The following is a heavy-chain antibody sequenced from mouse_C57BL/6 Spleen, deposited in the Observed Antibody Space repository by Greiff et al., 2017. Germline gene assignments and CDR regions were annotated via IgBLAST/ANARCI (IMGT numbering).Heavy chain of an antibody. Sequence: VQLQESGPGLVQPSQSLSITCTVSGFSLTSYGVHWVRQSPGKGLEWLGVIWSGGSTDYNAAFISRLSISKDNSKSHVFFKMNRLQADDTAIYYCASYGSSYEDAMDYWGQGTSVTVSS. V-gene: IGHV2-2*01. CDR1: GFSLTSYG. CDR2: IWSGGST. CDR3: ASYGSSYEDAMDY. J-gene: IGHJ4*01. D-gene: IGHD1-1*01.